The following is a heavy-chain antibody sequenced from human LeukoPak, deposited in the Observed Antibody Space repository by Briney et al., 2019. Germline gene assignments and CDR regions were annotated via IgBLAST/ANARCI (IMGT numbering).Heavy chain of an antibody. V-gene: IGHV3-48*02. Sequence: PGGSLRLSCAASGFTFSIYSMNWVRQAPGKGLEWVSYIGGTHSNIYYADSVKGRFTISRDGAKNSLYLQMNSLRDEDTAVYYCARDRDYAFDSWGQGTLVTVSS. CDR1: GFTFSIYS. CDR2: IGGTHSNI. CDR3: ARDRDYAFDS. D-gene: IGHD4-17*01. J-gene: IGHJ4*02.